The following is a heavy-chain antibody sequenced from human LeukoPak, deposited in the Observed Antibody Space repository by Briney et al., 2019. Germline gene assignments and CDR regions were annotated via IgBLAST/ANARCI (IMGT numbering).Heavy chain of an antibody. D-gene: IGHD6-19*01. V-gene: IGHV3-48*03. CDR1: GFTFSSYE. CDR2: ISASARSI. CDR3: ARVRSGWYEDY. J-gene: IGHJ4*02. Sequence: PGGSLRLSCAASGFTFSSYEMNWVRQAPGKGLEWVSYISASARSIFYADSVKGRFTISRDNAKNSLYLQMNSLRAEDTAVYYCARVRSGWYEDYWGQGTLVTVSS.